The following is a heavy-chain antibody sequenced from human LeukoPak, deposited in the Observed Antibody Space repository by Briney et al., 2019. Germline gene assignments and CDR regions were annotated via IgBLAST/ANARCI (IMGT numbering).Heavy chain of an antibody. V-gene: IGHV3-23*01. CDR2: ISSSGDVT. CDR3: AKDRPNYYESNGHYYRRDGDY. Sequence: GGSLRLSCAASGFTFNIYSMSWVRQAPGKGLEWVSSISSSGDVTVYAGSVKGLFTISRDNSKNTLYLQMNSLRAEDTAIYYCAKDRPNYYESNGHYYRRDGDYWGQGTLVTVSS. CDR1: GFTFNIYS. J-gene: IGHJ4*02. D-gene: IGHD3-22*01.